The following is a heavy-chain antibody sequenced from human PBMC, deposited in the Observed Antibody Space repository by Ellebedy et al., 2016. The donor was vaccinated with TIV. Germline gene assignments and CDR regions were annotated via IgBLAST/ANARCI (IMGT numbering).Heavy chain of an antibody. CDR1: GGSISSYY. J-gene: IGHJ5*02. D-gene: IGHD3-10*01. CDR3: ARERYFGSGSSNWFDP. CDR2: IYTSGST. V-gene: IGHV4-4*07. Sequence: SETLSLTCTVSGGSISSYYWSWIRQPPGKGLEWIGHIYTSGSTNYNPSLKSRVTMSVDTSNNQFSLKLSSVTAADTAVYYCARERYFGSGSSNWFDPWGQGTLVTVSS.